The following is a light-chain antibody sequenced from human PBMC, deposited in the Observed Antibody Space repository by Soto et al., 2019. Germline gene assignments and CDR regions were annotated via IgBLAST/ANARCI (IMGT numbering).Light chain of an antibody. CDR1: QSVSSSF. CDR2: GAS. Sequence: TVLRRSPGTRCLSPGERATLSCSASQSVSSSFLAWYQQKPGQAPRLLIYGASNRATGIPARFSGSGSGTDFTLTISSLEPEDFVVYYCQQRSNWPITFGQGTRLEI. V-gene: IGKV3D-20*02. CDR3: QQRSNWPIT. J-gene: IGKJ5*01.